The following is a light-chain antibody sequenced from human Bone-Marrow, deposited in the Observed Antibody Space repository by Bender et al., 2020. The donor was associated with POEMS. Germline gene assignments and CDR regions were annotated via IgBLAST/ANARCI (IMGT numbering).Light chain of an antibody. CDR2: GYN. Sequence: QSALTQPASVSGSPEQSITISCTGTNSDVGNDNLVCWYHQHPGKAPNLIIYGYNNRPSGVPDRFSGSKSGTSASLAITGLQAEDEGDYYCQSYDNSLGGWVFGGGTKLTVL. V-gene: IGLV2-14*02. CDR3: QSYDNSLGGWV. CDR1: NSDVGNDNL. J-gene: IGLJ3*02.